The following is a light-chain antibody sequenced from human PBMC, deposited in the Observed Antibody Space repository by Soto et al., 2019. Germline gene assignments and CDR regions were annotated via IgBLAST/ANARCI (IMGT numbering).Light chain of an antibody. CDR2: DAS. V-gene: IGKV1-5*01. J-gene: IGKJ1*01. Sequence: DIQMTQSPSTLSASVGDRVTITCRASQSISSWLDWYQQKPGKAPKLLIYDASSFESGVPSRFSGSGSGTEFTLTISSLQPDDFATYYCQQSGTFGQGTKVEIK. CDR3: QQSGT. CDR1: QSISSW.